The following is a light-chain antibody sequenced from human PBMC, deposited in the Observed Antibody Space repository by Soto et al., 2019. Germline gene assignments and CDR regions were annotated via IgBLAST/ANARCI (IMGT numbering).Light chain of an antibody. CDR3: QRYGGSPPST. Sequence: ENVLTQSPGTLSLYPGERATLSCRASQTVNNNYIAWYQQKPGQAPRLVIYDASRRVTGIPDRFSGSGSGTDFTLTITRLEPEDFAVYHCQRYGGSPPSTFGQGTTLEIK. V-gene: IGKV3-20*01. J-gene: IGKJ2*01. CDR1: QTVNNNY. CDR2: DAS.